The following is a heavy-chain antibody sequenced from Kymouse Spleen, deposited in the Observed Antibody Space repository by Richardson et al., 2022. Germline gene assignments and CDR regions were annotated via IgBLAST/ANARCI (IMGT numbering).Heavy chain of an antibody. D-gene: IGHD6-19*01. CDR1: GFTFSSYA. CDR3: AKEGEQWLVRRYYYYGMDV. CDR2: ISGSGGST. J-gene: IGHJ6*02. V-gene: IGHV3-23*04. Sequence: EVQLVESGGGLVQPGGSLRLSCAASGFTFSSYAMSWVRQAPGKGLEWVSAISGSGGSTYYADSVKGRFTISRDNSKNTLYLQMNSLRAEDTAVYYCAKEGEQWLVRRYYYYGMDVWGQGTTVTVSS.